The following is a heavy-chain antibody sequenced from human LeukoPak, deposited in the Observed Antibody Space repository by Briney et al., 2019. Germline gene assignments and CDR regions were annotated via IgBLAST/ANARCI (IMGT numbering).Heavy chain of an antibody. J-gene: IGHJ6*03. CDR3: ARRGSMVRSYYYYYYMDV. D-gene: IGHD3-10*01. CDR1: GGSISSYY. Sequence: SETLSLTCTVSGGSISSYYWSWIRQPAGKGLEWIGRIYTSGSTNYNPSLKSRVTMSVDTSKNQFSLKLSSVTAADTAVYYCARRGSMVRSYYYYYYMDVWGKGTTVTISS. CDR2: IYTSGST. V-gene: IGHV4-4*07.